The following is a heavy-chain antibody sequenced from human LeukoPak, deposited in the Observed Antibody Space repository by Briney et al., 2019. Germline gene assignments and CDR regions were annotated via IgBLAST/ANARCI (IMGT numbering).Heavy chain of an antibody. Sequence: GGSLRLSCTASGFTFGDYSMNWVRQAPGKGLEWVGFIRSEAYDGTTEYAASVKGRFTISRDDSKSIAYLQMNSLKTEDTAVYYCTMMTTDDYWGQGTLVTVSS. CDR1: GFTFGDYS. CDR2: IRSEAYDGTT. J-gene: IGHJ4*02. V-gene: IGHV3-49*04. CDR3: TMMTTDDY. D-gene: IGHD4-17*01.